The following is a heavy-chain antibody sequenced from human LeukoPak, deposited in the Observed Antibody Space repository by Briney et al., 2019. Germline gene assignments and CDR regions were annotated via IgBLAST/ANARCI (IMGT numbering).Heavy chain of an antibody. CDR3: ARGGVTGYSA. CDR1: GGSFSGYY. V-gene: IGHV4-34*01. Sequence: SETLSLTCAVYGGSFSGYYWSWIRQPPGKGLEWIGEINHSGSTNYNPSLKSRVTISVDTSKNQFSLKLSSVTAADTAVYYCARGGVTGYSAWGQGTLVTVSS. D-gene: IGHD6-13*01. CDR2: INHSGST. J-gene: IGHJ4*02.